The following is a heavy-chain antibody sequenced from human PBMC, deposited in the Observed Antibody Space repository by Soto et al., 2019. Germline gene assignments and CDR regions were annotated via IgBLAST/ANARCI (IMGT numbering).Heavy chain of an antibody. CDR2: INHSGST. D-gene: IGHD6-19*01. CDR1: GGSFSGYY. V-gene: IGHV4-34*01. Sequence: SETLSLTCAVYGGSFSGYYWSWIRQPPGKGLEWIGEINHSGSTNYNPSLKSRVTISVDTSKNQFSLKLSSVTAADTAVYYCARGVNSSGWYYFDYWGQGTLVTVSS. J-gene: IGHJ4*02. CDR3: ARGVNSSGWYYFDY.